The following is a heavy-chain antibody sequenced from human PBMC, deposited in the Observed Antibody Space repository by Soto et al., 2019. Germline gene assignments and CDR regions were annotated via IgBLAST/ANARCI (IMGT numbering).Heavy chain of an antibody. D-gene: IGHD3-3*02. J-gene: IGHJ4*02. V-gene: IGHV3-21*01. CDR2: ISNGGDYI. CDR3: ARDESADISIRD. Sequence: EVQVVESGGGLVKPGGSLRLSCTASGSPFSTYGMNWVRQAPGKGLEWISSISNGGDYIYYADSVQGRFTISRDNAKNSLYLQMNSMRAEDTDISFCARDESADISIRDWSQGTLVTVSS. CDR1: GSPFSTYG.